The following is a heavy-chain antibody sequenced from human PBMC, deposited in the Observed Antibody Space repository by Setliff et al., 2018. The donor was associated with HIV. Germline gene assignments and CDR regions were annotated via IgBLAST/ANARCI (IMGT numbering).Heavy chain of an antibody. CDR3: ARADSSDFPERFKWFDP. CDR1: GYSISSGYY. CDR2: IYTSGST. D-gene: IGHD3-22*01. J-gene: IGHJ5*02. V-gene: IGHV4-61*02. Sequence: SETLSLTCAVSGYSISSGYYWSWIRQPAGKGLEWIGRIYTSGSTNYNPSLKSRVTISVDTSKNQFSLRLSSVTAADTAVYYCARADSSDFPERFKWFDPWGQGTLVTVSS.